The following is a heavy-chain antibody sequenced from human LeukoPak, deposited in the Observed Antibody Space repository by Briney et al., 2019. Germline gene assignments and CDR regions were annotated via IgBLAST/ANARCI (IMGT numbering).Heavy chain of an antibody. J-gene: IGHJ4*02. CDR3: ARPPSHSSSALIFDY. Sequence: GGSLRLSCAASGFTFSSYEMNWVRQAPGKGLEWVSCISSSGSTIYYADSVKGRFTISRDNAKNSLYLQMNSLRAEDTAVYYCARPPSHSSSALIFDYWGQGTLVTVSS. CDR2: ISSSGSTI. D-gene: IGHD2-15*01. V-gene: IGHV3-48*03. CDR1: GFTFSSYE.